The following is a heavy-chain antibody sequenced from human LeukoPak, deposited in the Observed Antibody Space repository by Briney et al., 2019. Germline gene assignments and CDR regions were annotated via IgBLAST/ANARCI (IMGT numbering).Heavy chain of an antibody. CDR3: AREFNDYGDLSWFDP. CDR2: ISSNGGST. D-gene: IGHD4-17*01. V-gene: IGHV3-64*01. J-gene: IGHJ5*02. CDR1: GSTFSRYA. Sequence: GGSLRLSCAASGSTFSRYAMHWVRQAPGKGLEYVSAISSNGGSTYYANSVKGRFTISRDNSKNTLYLQMGSLRAEDMAVYYCAREFNDYGDLSWFDPWGQGTLVTVSS.